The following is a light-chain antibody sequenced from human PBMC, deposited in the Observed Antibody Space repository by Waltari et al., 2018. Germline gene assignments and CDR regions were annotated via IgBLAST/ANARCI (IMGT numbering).Light chain of an antibody. CDR3: VAWDDSLSATV. Sequence: QSVLTQPPSASGTPGQRVTISCSGSSSTIGSNYVYWYQHLPGTAPNLLTYRNDQRPSGVPDRFSGSKSGTSASLAISELRSEDEADYYCVAWDDSLSATVFGGGTKLTVL. J-gene: IGLJ3*02. CDR2: RND. CDR1: SSTIGSNY. V-gene: IGLV1-47*01.